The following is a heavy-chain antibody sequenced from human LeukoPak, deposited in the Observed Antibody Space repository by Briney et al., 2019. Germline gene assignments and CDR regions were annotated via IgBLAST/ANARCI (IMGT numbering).Heavy chain of an antibody. V-gene: IGHV4-61*02. CDR1: GDSISSGNYY. Sequence: SETLSLTCIVSGDSISSGNYYWSWIRQPAGKGLEWIGRIYTSGSTNYSPSLKSRVTISIDTSKNQFSLKLSSVTAADTAVYYCARDERPFQEDAFDIWGQGTMVTVSS. CDR3: ARDERPFQEDAFDI. CDR2: IYTSGST. J-gene: IGHJ3*02.